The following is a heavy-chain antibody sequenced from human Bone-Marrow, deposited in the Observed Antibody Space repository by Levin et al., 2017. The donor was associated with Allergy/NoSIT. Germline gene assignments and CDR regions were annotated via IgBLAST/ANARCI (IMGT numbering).Heavy chain of an antibody. CDR3: VRDLAAAASGIIGDYVYYYGMDV. CDR1: GYTFRSHG. V-gene: IGHV1-18*01. Sequence: ASVKVSCKASGYTFRSHGISWVRQAPGQGLEWMGWISGSNGDTKYAQKFQGRVTMTTDRSTSTVYMELRSLGFDDTATFYCVRDLAAAASGIIGDYVYYYGMDVWGQGTSVTVSS. CDR2: ISGSNGDT. D-gene: IGHD6-13*01. J-gene: IGHJ6*02.